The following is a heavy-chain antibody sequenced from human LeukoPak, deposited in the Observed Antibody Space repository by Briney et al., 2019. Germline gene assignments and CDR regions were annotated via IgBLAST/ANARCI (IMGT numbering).Heavy chain of an antibody. V-gene: IGHV4-59*08. CDR1: GGSISSYY. J-gene: IGHJ4*02. CDR3: ARYSSGWYGGDY. CDR2: IYYSGST. Sequence: ETLSLTCTVSGGSISSYYWSWIRQPPGKGLEWIGYIYYSGSTNYNPSLKSRVTISVDTSKNQFSLKLSSVTAADTAVYYCARYSSGWYGGDYWGQGTLVTVSS. D-gene: IGHD6-19*01.